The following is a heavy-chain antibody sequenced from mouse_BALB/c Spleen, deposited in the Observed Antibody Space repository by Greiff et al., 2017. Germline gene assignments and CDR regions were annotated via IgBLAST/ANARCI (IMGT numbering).Heavy chain of an antibody. V-gene: IGHV1-69*02. CDR1: GYTFTSYW. J-gene: IGHJ4*01. Sequence: QVQLQQPGAELVKPGASVKLSCKASGYTFTSYWMHWVKQRPGQGLEWIGEIDPSDSYTNYNQKFKGKATLTVDKSSSTAYMQLSSLTSEDSAVYYCARRVKRGYYAMDDWGQGTTLTVSS. D-gene: IGHD2-1*01. CDR3: ARRVKRGYYAMDD. CDR2: IDPSDSYT.